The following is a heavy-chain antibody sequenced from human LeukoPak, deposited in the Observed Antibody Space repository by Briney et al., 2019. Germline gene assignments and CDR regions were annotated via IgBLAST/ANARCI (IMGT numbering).Heavy chain of an antibody. V-gene: IGHV1-2*02. CDR3: ARPLEMATILSLDY. Sequence: ASVKVSCKASGYTFTGYYMHWVRQAPGQGLEWMGWINPNSGGTNYAQKFQGRVTMTRDTSISTAYMELSRLRSDDTAVYYCARPLEMATILSLDYWGQGTLVTVSS. CDR2: INPNSGGT. CDR1: GYTFTGYY. D-gene: IGHD5-24*01. J-gene: IGHJ4*02.